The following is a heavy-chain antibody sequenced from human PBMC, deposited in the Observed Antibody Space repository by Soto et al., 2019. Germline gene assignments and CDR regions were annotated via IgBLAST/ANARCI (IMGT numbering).Heavy chain of an antibody. D-gene: IGHD3-10*01. CDR2: IYYSGST. J-gene: IGHJ4*02. Sequence: PSGTLSLTCAVSGGSISSYYWSWIRQPPGKGLEWIGYIYYSGSTNYNPSLKSRVTISIDTSKNQFSLKLSSVTAADTAVYYCARARAISYFDYWGQGTLVTVSS. CDR1: GGSISSYY. CDR3: ARARAISYFDY. V-gene: IGHV4-59*08.